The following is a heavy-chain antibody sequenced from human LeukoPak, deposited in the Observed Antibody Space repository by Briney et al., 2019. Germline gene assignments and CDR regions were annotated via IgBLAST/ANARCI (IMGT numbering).Heavy chain of an antibody. CDR2: IYYSGST. V-gene: IGHV4-59*08. CDR3: ASSSFEQWLVPNY. CDR1: GGSISSYY. D-gene: IGHD6-19*01. J-gene: IGHJ4*02. Sequence: SETLSLTCTVSGGSISSYYWSWIRQPPGKGLEWIGYIYYSGSTNYNPSLKSRVTISVDTSKNQFSLKLSSVTAADTAVYYCASSSFEQWLVPNYWGQGTLVTVSS.